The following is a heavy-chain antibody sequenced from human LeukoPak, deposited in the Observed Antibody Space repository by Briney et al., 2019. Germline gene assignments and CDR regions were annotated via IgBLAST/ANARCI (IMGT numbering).Heavy chain of an antibody. CDR2: ISSSSSTI. D-gene: IGHD3-3*01. V-gene: IGHV3-48*01. CDR1: GFTFSSYS. CDR3: ARVTYDFWSSPTYYMDV. Sequence: AGGSLRLSCAASGFTFSSYSTNWVRQAPGKGLEWVSYISSSSSTIYYADSVKGRFTISRDNAKNSLYLQMNSLRAEDTAVYYCARVTYDFWSSPTYYMDVWGKGTTVTVSS. J-gene: IGHJ6*03.